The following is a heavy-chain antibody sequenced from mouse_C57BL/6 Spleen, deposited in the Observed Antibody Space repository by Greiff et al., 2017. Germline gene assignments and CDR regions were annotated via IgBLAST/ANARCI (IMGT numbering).Heavy chain of an antibody. CDR2: IDPSDSET. D-gene: IGHD1-1*01. Sequence: VKLVESGAELVRPGSSVKLSCKASGYTFTSYWMHWVKQRPIQGLEWIGNIDPSDSETHYNQKFKDKATLTVDKSSSTAYMQLSSLTSEDSAVYYCARGRGSSAGWYFDVWGTGTTVTVSS. J-gene: IGHJ1*03. CDR3: ARGRGSSAGWYFDV. V-gene: IGHV1-52*01. CDR1: GYTFTSYW.